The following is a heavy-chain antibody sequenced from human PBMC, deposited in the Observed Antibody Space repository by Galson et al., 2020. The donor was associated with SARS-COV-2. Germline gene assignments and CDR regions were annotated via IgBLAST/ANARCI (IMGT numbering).Heavy chain of an antibody. J-gene: IGHJ4*02. D-gene: IGHD3-10*01. CDR3: ARDSVTMVRGVMGVFDY. V-gene: IGHV4-4*07. CDR1: GGSISSYY. Sequence: SQTLSLTCTVSGGSISSYYWSWIRQPAGKGLEWIGRIYTSGSTNYNPSLKSRVTMSVDTSKNQFSLKLSSVTAADTAVYYCARDSVTMVRGVMGVFDYWGQGTLVTVSS. CDR2: IYTSGST.